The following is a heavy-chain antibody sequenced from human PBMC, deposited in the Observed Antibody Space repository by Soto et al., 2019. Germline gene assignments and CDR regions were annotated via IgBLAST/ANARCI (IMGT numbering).Heavy chain of an antibody. CDR1: GGSISSSSYY. D-gene: IGHD3-16*01. CDR3: ARHYTGGYFDY. J-gene: IGHJ4*02. CDR2: IYYSGST. V-gene: IGHV4-39*01. Sequence: SETLSLTCTVSGGSISSSSYYWGWIRQPPGKGLEWIGSIYYSGSTYYNPSLKSRVTISVDTSKNQFSLKLSSVTAADTAVYYCARHYTGGYFDYWGQGTLVTVSS.